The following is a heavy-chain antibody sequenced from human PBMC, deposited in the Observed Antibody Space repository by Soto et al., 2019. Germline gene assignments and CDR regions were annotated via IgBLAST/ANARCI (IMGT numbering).Heavy chain of an antibody. CDR1: GFTFSSYG. CDR3: AKDRGAVAGTPDY. J-gene: IGHJ4*02. Sequence: QVQLVESGGGVVQPGRSLRLSCAASGFTFSSYGMHWVRQAPGKGLEWVAVISYDGSNKYYADSVKGRFTISRDNSKNTLYLQMNSLRAEDTAVYYCAKDRGAVAGTPDYWGQGTLFTVSS. V-gene: IGHV3-30*18. CDR2: ISYDGSNK. D-gene: IGHD6-19*01.